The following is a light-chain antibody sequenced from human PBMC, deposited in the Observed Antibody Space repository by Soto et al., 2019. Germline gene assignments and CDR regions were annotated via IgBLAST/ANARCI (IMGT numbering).Light chain of an antibody. V-gene: IGKV3-20*01. CDR2: GAS. Sequence: EIVLTQSPGTLSLSPGERATLSCRASQSVSSTYLAWYQQKPGQAPRLLIYGASSRATGIPDRFSGSGSGTDFTLTISRLEPEDFAVYYCQQYGNSQYTFGPGTKLEIK. CDR1: QSVSSTY. CDR3: QQYGNSQYT. J-gene: IGKJ2*01.